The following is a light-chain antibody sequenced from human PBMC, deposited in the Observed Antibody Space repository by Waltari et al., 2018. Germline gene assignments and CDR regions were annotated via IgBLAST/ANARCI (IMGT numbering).Light chain of an antibody. CDR2: AVS. Sequence: QSALTQPASVSGSPGQSITISCTGTSSDVGGYNYVSWYQQHPGRAPKLMIYAVSPRPSGVSNRFSASKSGNTASLTISGLQAEDEADYYCSSHTSSSSVMFGGGTKLTVL. V-gene: IGLV2-14*01. CDR1: SSDVGGYNY. J-gene: IGLJ3*02. CDR3: SSHTSSSSVM.